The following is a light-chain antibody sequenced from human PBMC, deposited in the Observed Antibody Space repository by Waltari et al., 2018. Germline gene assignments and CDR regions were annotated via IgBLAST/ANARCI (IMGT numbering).Light chain of an antibody. CDR2: EAS. Sequence: DIQMTQAPSTLSPSVGDRVNTTCRASQSIATWLAWYQQKPGKAPNLLIYEASSLGSGVPSRFSGSGSGTEFTLTISSLQPDDFATYYCQQYNSYPWTFGQGTKVEIK. V-gene: IGKV1-5*03. CDR1: QSIATW. CDR3: QQYNSYPWT. J-gene: IGKJ1*01.